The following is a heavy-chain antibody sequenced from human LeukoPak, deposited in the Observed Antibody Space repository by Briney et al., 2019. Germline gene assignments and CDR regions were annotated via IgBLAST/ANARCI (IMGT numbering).Heavy chain of an antibody. Sequence: GASVKVSCKASRGTFSSYAISWVRQSPGHGLEWMGGIIPIFGTANYAQKFQGRVTITADESTSTAYMELSSLRSEDTAVYYCARGSTVGGGDYWGQGTLVTVSS. CDR2: IIPIFGTA. D-gene: IGHD4-23*01. CDR3: ARGSTVGGGDY. V-gene: IGHV1-69*13. CDR1: RGTFSSYA. J-gene: IGHJ4*02.